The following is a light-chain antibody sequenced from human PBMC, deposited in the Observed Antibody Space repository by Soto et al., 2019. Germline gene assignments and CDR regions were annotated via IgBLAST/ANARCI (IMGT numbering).Light chain of an antibody. CDR1: SSNIGSHF. V-gene: IGLV1-47*01. J-gene: IGLJ3*02. CDR2: RDG. Sequence: QSVLNQPPSAYGTPGQSLTISCSGSSSNIGSHFVYWYQHLPGTAPKLLIFRDGQRPSGVPARFFGSKSGTSASLAISGLRSEDEADYYCAVWDQSLTGWVFGGGTKVTVL. CDR3: AVWDQSLTGWV.